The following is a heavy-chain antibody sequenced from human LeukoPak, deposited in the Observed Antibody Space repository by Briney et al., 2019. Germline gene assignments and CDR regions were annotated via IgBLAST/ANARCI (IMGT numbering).Heavy chain of an antibody. CDR2: IKSKTDGGTI. CDR1: GFTFSNAW. Sequence: GGSLRLSCAASGFTFSNAWMSWVRQAPGKGLEWVGRIKSKTDGGTIDYAAPVKGRVTISRDDSKNTLYLQMNSLKTEDTAVYYWSTVSGDCSGGSCDWGQGTLVTVSS. CDR3: STVSGDCSGGSCD. J-gene: IGHJ4*02. D-gene: IGHD2-15*01. V-gene: IGHV3-15*01.